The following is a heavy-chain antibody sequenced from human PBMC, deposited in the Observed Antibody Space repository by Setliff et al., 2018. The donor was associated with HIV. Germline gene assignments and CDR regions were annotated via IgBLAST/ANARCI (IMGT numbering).Heavy chain of an antibody. D-gene: IGHD2-2*01. CDR1: GGSISSGYYS. J-gene: IGHJ3*02. V-gene: IGHV4-30-4*08. CDR3: ASVSVVPAAKNAFDI. Sequence: SETLSLTCTVSGGSISSGYYSWSWIRQPPGKGLEWIGFIYYSGSTYYNPSLKSRVTIPVDTSKNQFSLKLSSVTAADTAVYYCASVSVVPAAKNAFDIWGQGTMVTVSS. CDR2: IYYSGST.